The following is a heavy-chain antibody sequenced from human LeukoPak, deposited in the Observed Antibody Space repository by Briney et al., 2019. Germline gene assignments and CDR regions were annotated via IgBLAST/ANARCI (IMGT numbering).Heavy chain of an antibody. Sequence: GASVKVSCKASGYTFTGYYMHWVRQAPGQGLEWMGWINPNSGGTNYAQKFQGRVTMTRDTSISTAYMELSRLRSDDTAVYYCARIRYSRLSGITNYYYYMDVWGKGTTVTVSS. CDR1: GYTFTGYY. D-gene: IGHD6-13*01. V-gene: IGHV1-2*02. J-gene: IGHJ6*03. CDR3: ARIRYSRLSGITNYYYYMDV. CDR2: INPNSGGT.